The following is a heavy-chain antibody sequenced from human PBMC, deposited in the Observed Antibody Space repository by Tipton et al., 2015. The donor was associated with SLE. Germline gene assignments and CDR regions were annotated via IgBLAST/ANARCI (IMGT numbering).Heavy chain of an antibody. Sequence: QSRAEVKKPGASVKVSCEASGYTFTKYGITWARQAPGQGLEWMGWISAYNGNANYAQKFQDRVTMTTDASTNTAYMELRSLRSDDTAVYYCARDEDYGDVNWFDPWGQGTLVTVSS. CDR1: GYTFTKYG. CDR2: ISAYNGNA. CDR3: ARDEDYGDVNWFDP. D-gene: IGHD4-17*01. V-gene: IGHV1-18*01. J-gene: IGHJ5*02.